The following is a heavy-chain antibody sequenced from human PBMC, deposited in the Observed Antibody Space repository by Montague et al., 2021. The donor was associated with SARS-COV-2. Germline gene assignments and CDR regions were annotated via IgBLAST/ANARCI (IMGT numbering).Heavy chain of an antibody. V-gene: IGHV3-66*01. CDR3: AARARYYYDMDV. CDR2: IYSGDST. J-gene: IGHJ6*02. CDR1: GFTVRSNY. Sequence: SLRLSCAASGFTVRSNYMSWVRQAPGKGLEWVSVIYSGDSTYYAASVKGRFTISRDNSKNTLYLQMNSLRAEDTAVYYCAARARYYYDMDVWGQGTTVTVSS.